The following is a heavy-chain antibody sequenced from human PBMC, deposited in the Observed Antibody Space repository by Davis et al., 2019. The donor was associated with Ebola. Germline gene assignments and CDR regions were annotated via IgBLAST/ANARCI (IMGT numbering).Heavy chain of an antibody. J-gene: IGHJ4*02. Sequence: PGGSLRLSCAASGFMFSSYSMNWVRQAPGKGLEWVSHISSTGSSIFYADSVKGRFTVSRDNAKSSLYLQMNSLRAEDTAVYYCAKDPLWFGEGTFDYWGQGTLVTVSS. D-gene: IGHD3-10*01. V-gene: IGHV3-48*04. CDR1: GFMFSSYS. CDR2: ISSTGSSI. CDR3: AKDPLWFGEGTFDY.